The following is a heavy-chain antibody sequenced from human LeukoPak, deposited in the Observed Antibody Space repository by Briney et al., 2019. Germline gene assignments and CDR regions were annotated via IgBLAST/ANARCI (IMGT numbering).Heavy chain of an antibody. CDR2: IYYSGST. D-gene: IGHD5-24*01. J-gene: IGHJ6*02. Sequence: SETLSPTCTVSGGSISSSSYYWGWIRQPPGKGLEWIGSIYYSGSTYYNPSLKSRVTISVDTSKNQFSLKQSSVTAADTAVYYCARDCVEMATIGDYYYGMDVWGQGTTVTVSS. CDR1: GGSISSSSYY. V-gene: IGHV4-39*02. CDR3: ARDCVEMATIGDYYYGMDV.